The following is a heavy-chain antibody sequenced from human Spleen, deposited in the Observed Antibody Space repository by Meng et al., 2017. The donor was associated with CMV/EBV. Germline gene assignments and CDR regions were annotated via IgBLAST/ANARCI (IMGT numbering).Heavy chain of an antibody. CDR2: IYYSGST. D-gene: IGHD1-1*01. V-gene: IGHV4-31*03. CDR1: GGSINSGSFY. CDR3: ARDLNDAHGMDV. J-gene: IGHJ6*02. Sequence: SETLSLTCTVSGGSINSGSFYWTWIRHHPGKGLEWIGYIYYSGSTYYNPSLKSRVTILVDTSKNQFSLKLDSVTAADTAVYYCARDLNDAHGMDVWGQGTTVTVSS.